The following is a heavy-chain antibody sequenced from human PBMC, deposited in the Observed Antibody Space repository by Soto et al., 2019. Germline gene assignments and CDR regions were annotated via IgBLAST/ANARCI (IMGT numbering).Heavy chain of an antibody. CDR3: ATQRGGGGY. V-gene: IGHV3-53*01. CDR1: GFTVSNNY. Sequence: EVQLVESGGGLIQPGGSLRLSCAVSGFTVSNNYMSWVRQAPGKGLEGVSVIYSGGYTAYGDSVKGRFTISRDNSKNTIYFKRNSRRAHHPAVYYWATQRGGGGYWGQGTLVTVSS. J-gene: IGHJ4*02. CDR2: IYSGGYT. D-gene: IGHD6-25*01.